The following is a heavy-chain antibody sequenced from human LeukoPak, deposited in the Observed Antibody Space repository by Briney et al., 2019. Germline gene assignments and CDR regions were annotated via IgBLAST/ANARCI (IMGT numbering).Heavy chain of an antibody. D-gene: IGHD1-26*01. CDR3: ARVGRSTPGSLSGEFDY. J-gene: IGHJ4*02. V-gene: IGHV3-20*04. Sequence: GGSLRLSCAASGFPFDDYGMTWVRQAPGKGLEWVSGIIWNGGRTGYADSVKGRFTISRDNAKNSLYLQMNSLRAEDTALYYCARVGRSTPGSLSGEFDYWGQGTLVTVSS. CDR2: IIWNGGRT. CDR1: GFPFDDYG.